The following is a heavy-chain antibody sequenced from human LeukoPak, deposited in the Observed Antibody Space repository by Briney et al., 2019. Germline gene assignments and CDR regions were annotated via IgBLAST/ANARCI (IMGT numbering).Heavy chain of an antibody. Sequence: SETLSLTCTVSGGSISTYYWTWIRQPPGKGLEWIGSISYSGSTNYSPSLEGRVTVSVDTSKNQFSLKLRAVTAADTAVYFCARQELSYGSGSHFDYWGQGILVTVSS. CDR1: GGSISTYY. CDR2: ISYSGST. V-gene: IGHV4-59*08. D-gene: IGHD3-10*01. J-gene: IGHJ4*02. CDR3: ARQELSYGSGSHFDY.